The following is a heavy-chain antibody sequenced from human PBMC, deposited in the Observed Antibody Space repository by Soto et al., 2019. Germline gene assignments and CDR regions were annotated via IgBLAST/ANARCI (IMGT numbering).Heavy chain of an antibody. CDR3: ARGDGGYYYDSSGVGNDWYFDL. CDR2: IYYSGSN. V-gene: IGHV4-31*03. Sequence: QVQLQESGPGLVKPSQTLSLTCTVSGGSISSGGYYWSWIRQHPGKGLEWIGYIYYSGSNYYNPSLKSRVTISVDTSKNQFSLKLSSVTAADTAVYYCARGDGGYYYDSSGVGNDWYFDLWGRGTLVTVSS. D-gene: IGHD3-22*01. CDR1: GGSISSGGYY. J-gene: IGHJ2*01.